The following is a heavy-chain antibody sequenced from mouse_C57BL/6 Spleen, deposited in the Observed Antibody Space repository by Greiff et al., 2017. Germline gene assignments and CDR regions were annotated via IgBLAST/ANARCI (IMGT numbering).Heavy chain of an antibody. V-gene: IGHV1-26*01. CDR3: AKAGAYGYAMDY. D-gene: IGHD1-1*01. J-gene: IGHJ4*01. Sequence: EVQLQQSGPELVKPGASVKISCKASGYTFTDYYMNWVKQSHGKSLEWIGDINPNNGGTSYNQKFKGKATLTVDKSSSTAYMELRSLTSEDAAVYYCAKAGAYGYAMDYWGQGTSVTVSS. CDR1: GYTFTDYY. CDR2: INPNNGGT.